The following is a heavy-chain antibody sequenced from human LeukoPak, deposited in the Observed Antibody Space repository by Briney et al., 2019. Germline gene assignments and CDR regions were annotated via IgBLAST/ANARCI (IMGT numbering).Heavy chain of an antibody. V-gene: IGHV1-69*06. D-gene: IGHD1-1*01. J-gene: IGHJ4*02. Sequence: ASVKVSCKASGGTFSSYAISWVRQAPGQGLEWMGGIIPIFGTANYAQKFQGRVTITADKSTSTAYMELSSLRSEDTAVYYCARDGGGTTPLDYWGQGTLVTVSS. CDR2: IIPIFGTA. CDR3: ARDGGGTTPLDY. CDR1: GGTFSSYA.